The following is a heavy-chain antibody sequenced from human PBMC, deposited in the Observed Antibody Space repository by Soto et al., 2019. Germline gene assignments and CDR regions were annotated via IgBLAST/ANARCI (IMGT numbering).Heavy chain of an antibody. J-gene: IGHJ5*02. D-gene: IGHD1-26*01. CDR3: AAHYPGARFDP. CDR1: RYIFTAYF. V-gene: IGHV1-2*02. CDR2: INPNNGAT. Sequence: QVQLVQSGADVKKPGASVKVSCKAPRYIFTAYFMHWVRQAPGQGLEWMGWINPNNGATHDGLILHGMFTMTRDTSTSTADMELSSLRSDDTAVYYCAAHYPGARFDPGGQGTLVIVSA.